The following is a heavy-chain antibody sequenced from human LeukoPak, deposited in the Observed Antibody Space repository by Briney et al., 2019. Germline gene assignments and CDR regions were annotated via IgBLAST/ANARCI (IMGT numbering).Heavy chain of an antibody. CDR3: AKVAEYSSSRWPNWFDP. CDR2: IRYDGSNK. J-gene: IGHJ5*02. D-gene: IGHD6-6*01. V-gene: IGHV3-30*02. Sequence: GGSLRLSCAASGFTFSSYGMHWVRQAPGKGLEWVAFIRYDGSNKYYADSVKGRFTISRDNSKNTLYLQMNSLRAEDTAVYYCAKVAEYSSSRWPNWFDPWGQGTLVTVSS. CDR1: GFTFSSYG.